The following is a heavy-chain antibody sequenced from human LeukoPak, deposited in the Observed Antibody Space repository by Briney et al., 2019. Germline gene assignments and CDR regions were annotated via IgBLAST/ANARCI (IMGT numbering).Heavy chain of an antibody. CDR1: GFTFDDYA. Sequence: GGSLRLFCAASGFTFDDYAMTWVRQTPGKGPEWVSLISWKGDTTAYAESVRGRFTISRDNAKNSLYLHMNSLRPEDTAFYHCARYRCSSTTCSFDSWGQGSLVTVSS. V-gene: IGHV3-20*01. CDR2: ISWKGDTT. J-gene: IGHJ4*02. CDR3: ARYRCSSTTCSFDS. D-gene: IGHD2-2*01.